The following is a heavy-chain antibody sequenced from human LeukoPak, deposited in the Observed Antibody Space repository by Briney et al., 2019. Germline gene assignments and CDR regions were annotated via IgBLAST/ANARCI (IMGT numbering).Heavy chain of an antibody. CDR3: ARPPPAVAGRYYYYYYMDV. J-gene: IGHJ6*03. CDR1: GFTLSSYA. CDR2: ISYDGSNK. V-gene: IGHV3-30*04. D-gene: IGHD6-19*01. Sequence: GGSLRLSCAASGFTLSSYAMHWVRQAPGKGLEWVAVISYDGSNKYYADSVKGRFTISRDNSKNTLYLQMNSLRAEDTAVYYCARPPPAVAGRYYYYYYMDVWGKGTTVTVSS.